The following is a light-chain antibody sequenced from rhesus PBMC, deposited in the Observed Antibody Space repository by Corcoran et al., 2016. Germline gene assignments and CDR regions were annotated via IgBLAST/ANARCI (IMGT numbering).Light chain of an antibody. CDR2: KES. CDR3: QDGYGTPWT. J-gene: IGKJ1*01. V-gene: IGKV1-74*01. Sequence: DIQMTQSPSSLSASVGDRVTLTCRASENINNYLNWYQQRPGKAPNLLIYKESTLQSGVPSRFGVSGSGTDYPFTIGNLQPEDVATYYCQDGYGTPWTFGQETKVEIK. CDR1: ENINNY.